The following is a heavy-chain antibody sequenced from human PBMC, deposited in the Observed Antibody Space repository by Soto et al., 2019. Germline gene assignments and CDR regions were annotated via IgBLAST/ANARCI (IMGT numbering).Heavy chain of an antibody. CDR2: ISYDGSNK. CDR3: AKGPGVVVLPAALVDY. D-gene: IGHD2-2*01. V-gene: IGHV3-30*18. J-gene: IGHJ4*02. CDR1: GFTFSSYG. Sequence: GGSLSLSCAASGFTFSSYGFHWVRQAPGKGLEWVAVISYDGSNKYYADSVKGRFTISRDNSKNTLYLQMNSLRAEDTAVYYCAKGPGVVVLPAALVDYWGQGTLVTVSS.